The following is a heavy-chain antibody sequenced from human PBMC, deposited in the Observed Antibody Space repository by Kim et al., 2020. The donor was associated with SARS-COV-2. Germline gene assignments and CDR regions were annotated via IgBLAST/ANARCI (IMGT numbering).Heavy chain of an antibody. D-gene: IGHD5-12*01. CDR3: ARNSGYLWYFDY. V-gene: IGHV3-20*01. Sequence: GGSLRLSCAASGFTFDDYGMSWVRQAPGKGLEWVSGINWNGGSTGYADSVKGRFTISRDNAKNSLYLQMNSLRAEDTALYHCARNSGYLWYFDYWGQGTLVTVSS. CDR1: GFTFDDYG. CDR2: INWNGGST. J-gene: IGHJ4*02.